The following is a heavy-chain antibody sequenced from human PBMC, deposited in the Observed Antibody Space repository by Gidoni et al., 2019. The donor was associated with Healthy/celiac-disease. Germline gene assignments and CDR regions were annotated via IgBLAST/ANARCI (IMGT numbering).Heavy chain of an antibody. V-gene: IGHV3-9*01. CDR3: AKGPRDYVWGSYRYTYFDY. CDR2: SSWNSGSI. Sequence: EVQLVESGGGLVQPGRSLRLSCAASGFTFDDYAMHWVRQAPGQGLEWVSGSSWNSGSIGYADSVKGRFTISRDNAKNSLYLQMNSLRAEDTALYYCAKGPRDYVWGSYRYTYFDYWGQGTLVTVSA. CDR1: GFTFDDYA. J-gene: IGHJ4*02. D-gene: IGHD3-16*02.